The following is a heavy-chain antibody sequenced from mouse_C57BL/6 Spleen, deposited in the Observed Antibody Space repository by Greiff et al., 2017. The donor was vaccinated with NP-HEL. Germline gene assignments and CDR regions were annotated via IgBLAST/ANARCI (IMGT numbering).Heavy chain of an antibody. CDR3: AIITTVVAPH. CDR1: GYTFTSYW. J-gene: IGHJ4*01. Sequence: VQLQQPGAELVKPGASVKLSCKASGYTFTSYWMQWVKQRPGQGLEWIGEIDPSDSYTNYNQKFKGKATLTVDTSSSTAYMQLSSLTSEDSAVYYCAIITTVVAPHWGQGTSVTVSS. D-gene: IGHD1-1*01. V-gene: IGHV1-50*01. CDR2: IDPSDSYT.